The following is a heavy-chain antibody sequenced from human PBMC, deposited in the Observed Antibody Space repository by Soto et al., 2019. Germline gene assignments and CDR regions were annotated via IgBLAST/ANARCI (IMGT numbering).Heavy chain of an antibody. CDR3: TRDLSRRASFWRNDAFNT. CDR1: GVTLRDSG. D-gene: IGHD3-3*01. J-gene: IGHJ3*02. Sequence: GGSLRLSCVVSGVTLRDSGMHWVRQAPGKGPEWVAVLWYDGNTKYYADSVKGRFTVSRDNSKNTMYLDMNSLRVEDTALYYCTRDLSRRASFWRNDAFNTWGQGTMVTXSS. V-gene: IGHV3-33*01. CDR2: LWYDGNTK.